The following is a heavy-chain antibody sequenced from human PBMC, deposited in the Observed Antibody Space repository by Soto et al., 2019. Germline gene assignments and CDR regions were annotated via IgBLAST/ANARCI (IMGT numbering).Heavy chain of an antibody. J-gene: IGHJ5*02. CDR2: IYYSGST. CDR1: GGSISSSSYY. V-gene: IGHV4-39*01. CDR3: ARHEIVMIVVVIPNWFDP. D-gene: IGHD3-22*01. Sequence: PSETLSLTCTVSGGSISSSSYYWGWIRQPPGKGLEWIGSIYYSGSTYYNPSLKSRVTISVDTSKNQFSLKLSSVTAADTAVYYCARHEIVMIVVVIPNWFDPWGQGTLVTVSS.